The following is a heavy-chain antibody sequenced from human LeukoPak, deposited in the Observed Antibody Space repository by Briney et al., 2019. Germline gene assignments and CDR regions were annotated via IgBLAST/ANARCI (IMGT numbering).Heavy chain of an antibody. V-gene: IGHV4-59*01. CDR1: GGSISSYY. CDR3: AREDRRNWKHYFDN. CDR2: IYGSGGT. Sequence: SETLSLTCTVSGGSISSYYWSWIRQPPGKGLEWIGFIYGSGGTNYNPSLKSRVTMSADTSKNQVSLKLSSVTAADTAVYYCAREDRRNWKHYFDNWGQGTLVTVFS. J-gene: IGHJ4*02. D-gene: IGHD1-1*01.